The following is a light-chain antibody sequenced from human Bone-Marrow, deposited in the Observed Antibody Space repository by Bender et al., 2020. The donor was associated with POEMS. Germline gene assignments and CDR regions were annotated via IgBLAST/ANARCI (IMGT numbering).Light chain of an antibody. Sequence: SYELTQTSSVSVSPGQTATITCSGDKLGDKYACWYQQKPGQSPVLVIYQDNKRPSGIPERFSGSNSGDTATLTISGTQAMDEADYYCQAWDSSTSYVFGPGTKVTVL. V-gene: IGLV3-1*01. CDR3: QAWDSSTSYV. CDR2: QDN. J-gene: IGLJ1*01. CDR1: KLGDKY.